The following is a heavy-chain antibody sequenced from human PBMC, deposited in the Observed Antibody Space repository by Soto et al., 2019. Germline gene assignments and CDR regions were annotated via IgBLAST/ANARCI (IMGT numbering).Heavy chain of an antibody. CDR3: AREEYSGYDGNYYGMDV. CDR1: GFTFSSYS. Sequence: GGSLRLSCAASGFTFSSYSMSWVRQAPGKGLEWVSSISSSSSYIYYADSVKGRFTISRDNAKSSLYLQMNSLRAEDTAVYYCAREEYSGYDGNYYGMDVWGQGTTVTVSS. J-gene: IGHJ6*02. V-gene: IGHV3-21*01. CDR2: ISSSSSYI. D-gene: IGHD5-12*01.